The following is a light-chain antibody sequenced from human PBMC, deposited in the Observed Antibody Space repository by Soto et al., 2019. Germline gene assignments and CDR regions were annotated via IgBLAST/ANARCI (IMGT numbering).Light chain of an antibody. Sequence: ALTQPASVSGSPGQSITISCTGTTSDIGGYNYVSWYQQYPGKAPQLMIYEVTFRPSGVSSRFSGSKSGSTASLTISGLQADDEADYYCSSYTSFSTLIFGGGTQLTVL. V-gene: IGLV2-14*01. CDR3: SSYTSFSTLI. CDR1: TSDIGGYNY. J-gene: IGLJ2*01. CDR2: EVT.